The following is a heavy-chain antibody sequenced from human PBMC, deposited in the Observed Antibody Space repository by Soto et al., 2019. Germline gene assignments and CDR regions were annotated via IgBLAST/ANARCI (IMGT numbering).Heavy chain of an antibody. CDR1: GFTFSSYS. D-gene: IGHD1-26*01. Sequence: GGSLRLSCAASGFTFSSYSMNWVRQAPGKGLEWVSYISSSSSTIYYADSVKGLFTISRDNAKNSLYLQMNSLRDEDTAVYYCASRDIRGSDYWGQGTMVTVSS. J-gene: IGHJ4*02. CDR2: ISSSSSTI. V-gene: IGHV3-48*02. CDR3: ASRDIRGSDY.